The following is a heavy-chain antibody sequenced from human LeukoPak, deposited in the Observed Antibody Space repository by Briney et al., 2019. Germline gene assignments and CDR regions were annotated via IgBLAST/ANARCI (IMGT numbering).Heavy chain of an antibody. CDR1: GFTFSSYG. V-gene: IGHV3-23*01. CDR3: AKDRVGAILYFDY. D-gene: IGHD1-26*01. CDR2: ISGSGGRT. J-gene: IGHJ4*02. Sequence: GSLRLSCEASGFTFSSYGMSWVRQAPGKGLEWVSAISGSGGRTYYADSMKGRFTISRDNSKNTLYLQMNSLRGEDTAVYYCAKDRVGAILYFDYWGQGTLVTVSS.